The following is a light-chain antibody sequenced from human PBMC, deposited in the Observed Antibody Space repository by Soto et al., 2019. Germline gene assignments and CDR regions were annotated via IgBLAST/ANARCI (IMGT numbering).Light chain of an antibody. V-gene: IGLV1-44*01. Sequence: QSVLTQPPSASGTPGQRVTISCFGSSSNIGSNSVNWYEQLPGTAPKLLIYSNNQRPSGVPDRISGTKSGTSASLAIRGLQSDDEADYYCAAWDDSLNGVVFGGGTKLTVL. J-gene: IGLJ2*01. CDR1: SSNIGSNS. CDR3: AAWDDSLNGVV. CDR2: SNN.